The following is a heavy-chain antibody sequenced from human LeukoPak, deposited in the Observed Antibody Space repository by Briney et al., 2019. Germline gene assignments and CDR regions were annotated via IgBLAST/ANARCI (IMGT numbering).Heavy chain of an antibody. J-gene: IGHJ5*02. CDR3: ARGPPGVLAGIDP. Sequence: SETLSLTCAVSGGSLSSGGYSWRWIRQPPGKGLEWGWYIYHSGSTYYNPSLKSRVTISVDRSKNQFSLKLSSVTAADTAVYYCARGPPGVLAGIDPWAREPWSPSPQ. CDR2: IYHSGST. CDR1: GGSLSSGGYS. D-gene: IGHD6-19*01. V-gene: IGHV4-30-2*01.